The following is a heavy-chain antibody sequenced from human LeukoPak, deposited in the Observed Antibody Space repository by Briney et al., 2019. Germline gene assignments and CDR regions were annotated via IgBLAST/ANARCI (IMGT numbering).Heavy chain of an antibody. V-gene: IGHV4-30-4*01. Sequence: SQTLSLTCTVSGGSISSGDYYWSWIRQPPGKGLERIGYIDYSGSTYYNPSLKSRITISVDTSKNPFSLKLSSVTAADTAVYYCARGAIRWFGELLRWFDPWGQGTLVTVSS. CDR1: GGSISSGDYY. D-gene: IGHD3-10*01. J-gene: IGHJ5*02. CDR2: IDYSGST. CDR3: ARGAIRWFGELLRWFDP.